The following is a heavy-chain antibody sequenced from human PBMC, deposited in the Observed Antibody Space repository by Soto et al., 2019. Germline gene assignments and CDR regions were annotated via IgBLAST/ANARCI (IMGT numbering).Heavy chain of an antibody. Sequence: PGESLKISCTGSGYSFTSYWIGWVRQMPGKGLELMGIIYPGAFDTSYSPSFQGQVAIPADKSISTAYLQWSSLKASDTAMEDWGRVNPRSRYYSDYYYYGMDVWGQLTTVTVSS. D-gene: IGHD3-22*01. CDR1: GYSFTSYW. J-gene: IGHJ6*02. V-gene: IGHV5-51*01. CDR3: GRVNPRSRYYSDYYYYGMDV. CDR2: IYPGAFDT.